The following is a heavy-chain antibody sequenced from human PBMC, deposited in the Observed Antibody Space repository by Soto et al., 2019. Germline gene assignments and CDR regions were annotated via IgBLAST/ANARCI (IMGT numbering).Heavy chain of an antibody. J-gene: IGHJ3*02. CDR2: INAGNGNT. CDR1: GYTFTSYA. D-gene: IGHD4-17*01. CDR3: ARAYGDYVSDAFDI. Sequence: ASVKVSCKASGYTFTSYAMHWVRQAPGQRLEWMGWINAGNGNTKYSQKIQSRVTITRDTSASTAYMELSSLRSEDTAVYYCARAYGDYVSDAFDIWGQGTMVTVSS. V-gene: IGHV1-3*01.